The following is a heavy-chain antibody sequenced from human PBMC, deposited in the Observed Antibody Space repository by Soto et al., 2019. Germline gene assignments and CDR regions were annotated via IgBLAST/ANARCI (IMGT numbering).Heavy chain of an antibody. J-gene: IGHJ5*02. Sequence: QVQLVESGGGVVQPGRSLRLSCAASGFTFSTHAMHWFRQAPGKGLECVAIVSFDGSNKYYADSVKGRFTVSRDNSKNTLYLKMSGLTPEDTAFYYCARDQTGIATAGGGRIDRWGQGTLVTVSS. CDR2: VSFDGSNK. CDR3: ARDQTGIATAGGGRIDR. CDR1: GFTFSTHA. D-gene: IGHD6-13*01. V-gene: IGHV3-30-3*01.